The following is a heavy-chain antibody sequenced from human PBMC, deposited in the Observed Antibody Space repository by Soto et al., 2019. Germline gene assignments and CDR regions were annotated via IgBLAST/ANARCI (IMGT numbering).Heavy chain of an antibody. CDR2: IIPIFGTA. CDR1: GGTFSSYA. D-gene: IGHD6-13*01. Sequence: SVKVSCKASGGTFSSYAISWVRQAPGQGLEWIGGIIPIFGTANYAQKFQGRVTITADESTSTAYMELSSLRSEDTAVYYCASKHIVSSCYRVYYYYGMDVWGQGTTVTVSS. CDR3: ASKHIVSSCYRVYYYYGMDV. J-gene: IGHJ6*02. V-gene: IGHV1-69*13.